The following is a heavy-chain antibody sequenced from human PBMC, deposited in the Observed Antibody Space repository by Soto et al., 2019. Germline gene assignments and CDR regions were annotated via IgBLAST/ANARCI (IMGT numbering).Heavy chain of an antibody. CDR1: GGSISSYY. V-gene: IGHV4-4*07. CDR2: IYTSGST. Sequence: LSLTCTVSGGSISSYYWSWIRQPAGKGLEWIGRIYTSGSTNYNPSLKSRVIMSVDTSKNQFSLKLSTVTAADTAVYYCARDSTYYYDSSGYYRFDYWGQGTLVTVSS. J-gene: IGHJ4*02. CDR3: ARDSTYYYDSSGYYRFDY. D-gene: IGHD3-22*01.